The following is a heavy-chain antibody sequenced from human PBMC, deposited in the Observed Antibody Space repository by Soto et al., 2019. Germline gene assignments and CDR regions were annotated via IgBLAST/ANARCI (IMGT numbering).Heavy chain of an antibody. CDR1: GFTFDIYA. V-gene: IGHV3-23*01. D-gene: IGHD3-22*01. Sequence: EVQLLESGGGLVQPGGSLRLSCAASGFTFDIYAMSWVRQAPGKGLEWVSGISGSGTSTYYADSVKGRFTISRDNSKNTVYLQMNSLRAEDTAVYYCAKLVIVVAQGWFDPWRQGTLVTVSS. CDR3: AKLVIVVAQGWFDP. CDR2: ISGSGTST. J-gene: IGHJ5*02.